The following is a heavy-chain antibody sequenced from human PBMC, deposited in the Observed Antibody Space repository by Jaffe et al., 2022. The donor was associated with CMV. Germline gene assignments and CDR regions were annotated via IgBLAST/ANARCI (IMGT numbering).Heavy chain of an antibody. V-gene: IGHV3-11*06. Sequence: QVQLVESGGGLVKPGGSLRLSCAASGFTFSDYYMSWIRQAPGKGLEWVSYISSSSSYTNYADSVKGRFTISRDNAKNSLYLQMNSLRAEDTAVYYCARGFVTAIPPLPYFDYWGQGTLVTVSS. CDR2: ISSSSSYT. J-gene: IGHJ4*02. CDR3: ARGFVTAIPPLPYFDY. CDR1: GFTFSDYY. D-gene: IGHD2-21*02.